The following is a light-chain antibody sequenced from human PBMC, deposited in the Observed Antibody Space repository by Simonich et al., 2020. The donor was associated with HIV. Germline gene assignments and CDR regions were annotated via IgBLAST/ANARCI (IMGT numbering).Light chain of an antibody. CDR1: QSVLYSSNNKNY. V-gene: IGKV4-1*01. CDR2: WAA. Sequence: DIVMTQSPDSLAVSLGERSTINCKTSQSVLYSSNNKNYLVWYQQKPVQPPKLLNYWAATRESGVPDRFSGSGSGTDFTLTISSLQAEDVAVYYCQQYYSAPRTFGQGTKVEIK. J-gene: IGKJ1*01. CDR3: QQYYSAPRT.